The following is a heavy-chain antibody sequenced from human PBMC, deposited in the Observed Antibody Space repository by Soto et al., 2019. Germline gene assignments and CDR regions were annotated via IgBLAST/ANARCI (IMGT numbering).Heavy chain of an antibody. CDR3: ARDPNYSSSPLGLFGL. CDR1: GFTVSSNY. CDR2: IYSGGTT. J-gene: IGHJ3*01. Sequence: EVQLVESGGGLVQPGGSLRLSCAASGFTVSSNYMSWVRQAPGKGLEWVSVIYSGGTTYYADSVKGRFTISRGNSENTLYLQMDSLRADDTAVYYCARDPNYSSSPLGLFGLWGQGTMVTVSS. V-gene: IGHV3-66*01. D-gene: IGHD6-6*01.